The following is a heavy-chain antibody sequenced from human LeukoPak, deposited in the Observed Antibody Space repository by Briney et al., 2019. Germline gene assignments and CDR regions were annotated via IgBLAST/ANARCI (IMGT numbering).Heavy chain of an antibody. CDR3: AGSVRGVIKTPDEAYYFDY. CDR2: IIPIFGTA. CDR1: GGTFSSYA. Sequence: SVKVSCKASGGTFSSYAISWVRQAPGQGLEWMGGIIPIFGTANYAQKFQGRVTITADESTSTAYMELSSLRSEDTAVYYCAGSVRGVIKTPDEAYYFDYWGQGPLVTVSS. D-gene: IGHD3-10*01. V-gene: IGHV1-69*13. J-gene: IGHJ4*02.